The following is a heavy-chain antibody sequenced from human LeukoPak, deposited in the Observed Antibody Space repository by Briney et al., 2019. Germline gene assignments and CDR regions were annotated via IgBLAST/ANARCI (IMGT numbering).Heavy chain of an antibody. D-gene: IGHD3-10*01. CDR2: IKQDGGEK. J-gene: IGHJ4*02. CDR1: GFPFSSYW. Sequence: GGSLRLSCAASGFPFSSYWMSWVRQAPGKGLECVANIKQDGGEKYYVDSVKGRFTISRDNAKNSLYLQMNSLRAEDTAVYYCASSLLRGPFDYWGQGTLVTVSS. V-gene: IGHV3-7*01. CDR3: ASSLLRGPFDY.